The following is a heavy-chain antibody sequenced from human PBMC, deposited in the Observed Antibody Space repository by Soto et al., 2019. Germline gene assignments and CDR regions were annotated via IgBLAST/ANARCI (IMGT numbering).Heavy chain of an antibody. Sequence: EVQLVESGGGLVQPGGSLRLSCAASGFTFSSYSMNWVRQAPGKGLEWVLYISSSSSTIYYADSVKGRFTISRDNAKNSLYLQMNSLRAEDTAVYYCARRSDSNYVPYSSSRRFDYWGQGTLVTVSS. V-gene: IGHV3-48*01. D-gene: IGHD6-13*01. CDR1: GFTFSSYS. J-gene: IGHJ4*02. CDR2: ISSSSSTI. CDR3: ARRSDSNYVPYSSSRRFDY.